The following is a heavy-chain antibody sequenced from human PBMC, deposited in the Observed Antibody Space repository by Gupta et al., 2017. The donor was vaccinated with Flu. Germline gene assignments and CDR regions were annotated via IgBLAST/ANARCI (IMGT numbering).Heavy chain of an antibody. D-gene: IGHD3-10*01. CDR1: GGSVRSDTYY. CDR2: IKYTGHT. J-gene: IGHJ2*01. Sequence: TLSLTCTVSGGSVRSDTYYWAWIRQPPGKGLEWIGSIKYTGHTYDNPSLNSRLSISIDTSKNQFSLRLTSVTTADTALYYCARQPAWRGERYFDPWGR. CDR3: ARQPAWRGERYFDP. V-gene: IGHV4-39*01.